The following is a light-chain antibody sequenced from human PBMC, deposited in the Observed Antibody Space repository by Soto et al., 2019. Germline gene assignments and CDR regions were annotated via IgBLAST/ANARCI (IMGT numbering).Light chain of an antibody. J-gene: IGLJ2*01. CDR1: SSDVGGYNY. CDR3: ISYTTTSTVV. V-gene: IGLV2-14*03. CDR2: DVT. Sequence: QSALTQPASVSGSPGQSITISCTGTSSDVGGYNYVSWYQHHPGKAPKLMIYDVTNRPSGVSNRFSGSKSGNTASLTISGVQSEDEDSYYCISYTTTSTVVFGGGTKLTVL.